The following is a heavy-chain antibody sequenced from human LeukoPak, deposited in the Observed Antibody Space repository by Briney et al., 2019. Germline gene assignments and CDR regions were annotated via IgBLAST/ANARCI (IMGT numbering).Heavy chain of an antibody. J-gene: IGHJ5*02. D-gene: IGHD3-10*01. Sequence: GGTLRLSCAASGFTFSNYGMNWVRQAPGKGLEWVSALSSSGGSTYYADSVKGRFTISRDNSKNTLYLQMNSLRPEDTAVYYCARGRRSGGITMIRGVKDRGWFDPWGQGTLVTVSS. CDR2: LSSSGGST. CDR3: ARGRRSGGITMIRGVKDRGWFDP. CDR1: GFTFSNYG. V-gene: IGHV3-23*01.